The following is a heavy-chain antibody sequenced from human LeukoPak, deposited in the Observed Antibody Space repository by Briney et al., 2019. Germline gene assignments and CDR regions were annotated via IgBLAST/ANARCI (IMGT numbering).Heavy chain of an antibody. D-gene: IGHD1-1*01. Sequence: SETLSLTCAVSVISISSYYWSWIRQPAGKGLEWIGRIYTSGNTNYKPSLKSRLTISVDKSKNHLSLKLTSLTAADTAFYYCAGGPSGTAFDDWGHGPLVTVSS. CDR3: AGGPSGTAFDD. J-gene: IGHJ4*01. CDR1: VISISSYY. CDR2: IYTSGNT. V-gene: IGHV4-4*07.